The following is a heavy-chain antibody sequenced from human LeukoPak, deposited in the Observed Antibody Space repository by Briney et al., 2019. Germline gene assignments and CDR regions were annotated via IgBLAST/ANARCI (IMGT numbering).Heavy chain of an antibody. CDR1: GYALINYD. CDR2: MNPKSGNT. Sequence: ASVRVSSKTSGYALINYDINWLRQAAGQGLEWMGWMNPKSGNTGYAPKFQGRVTMTRTTSINTDYLELSSLRSEDTAVYYCARGPLFEFDYWGQGTPVTVSS. V-gene: IGHV1-8*01. J-gene: IGHJ4*02. D-gene: IGHD3-3*01. CDR3: ARGPLFEFDY.